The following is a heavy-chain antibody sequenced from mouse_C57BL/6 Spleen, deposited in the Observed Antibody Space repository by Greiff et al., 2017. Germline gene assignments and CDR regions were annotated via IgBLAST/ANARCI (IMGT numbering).Heavy chain of an antibody. CDR1: GFSLTSYG. J-gene: IGHJ3*01. CDR2: IWRGGST. D-gene: IGHD3-3*01. Sequence: VKLMESGPGLVQPSQSLSITCTVSGFSLTSYGVHWVRQSPGKGLEWLGVIWRGGSTDYNAAFMSRLSITKDKSKSQVFFKMTSLQADDTAITYCAKNHPGRGFAYWGQGTLVTVSA. V-gene: IGHV2-5*01. CDR3: AKNHPGRGFAY.